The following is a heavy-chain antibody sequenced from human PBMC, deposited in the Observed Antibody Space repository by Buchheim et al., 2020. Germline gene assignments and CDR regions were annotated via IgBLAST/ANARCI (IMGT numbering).Heavy chain of an antibody. V-gene: IGHV3-23*01. D-gene: IGHD1-1*01. J-gene: IGHJ4*02. CDR1: GFTFNSYA. CDR3: AKDTTRSSFFSWEWDY. CDR2: ISSSGGST. Sequence: EVQLLESGGGLVQPGGSLRLSCAASGFTFNSYAMSWVRQAPGKGLEWVSVISSSGGSTYYADSVKGRFTISRDNSKNTLYLQMNSLRAEDTAVYYCAKDTTRSSFFSWEWDYWGQGTL.